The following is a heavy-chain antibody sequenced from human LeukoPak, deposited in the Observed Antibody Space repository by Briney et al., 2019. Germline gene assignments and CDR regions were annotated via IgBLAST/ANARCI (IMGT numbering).Heavy chain of an antibody. V-gene: IGHV4-39*01. CDR1: GDSVSSSNYY. CDR2: LYYDGRT. Sequence: PSETLSLTCTVFGDSVSSSNYYWAGFRQPPEKGLDWIGSLYYDGRTYYSPSLESRVTVSVDTSKNQFALRLTSVTAVDTAVYYCARRSGKWDVNWFDSWGPGTLVTVSS. D-gene: IGHD1-26*01. J-gene: IGHJ5*01. CDR3: ARRSGKWDVNWFDS.